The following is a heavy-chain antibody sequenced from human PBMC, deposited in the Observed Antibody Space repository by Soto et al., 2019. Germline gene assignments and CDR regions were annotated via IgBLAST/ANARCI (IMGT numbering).Heavy chain of an antibody. Sequence: PGESLKISCKASGYSFSDYWVAWVRQMPGKGLEWMGIIYPRDSDTRYSPSFQGQVTISVDRSIGTAHLQWSTLKASDTAIYYCTRQGGYFASCGQGTLVTVSS. J-gene: IGHJ4*02. V-gene: IGHV5-51*01. CDR3: TRQGGYFAS. D-gene: IGHD3-16*01. CDR1: GYSFSDYW. CDR2: IYPRDSDT.